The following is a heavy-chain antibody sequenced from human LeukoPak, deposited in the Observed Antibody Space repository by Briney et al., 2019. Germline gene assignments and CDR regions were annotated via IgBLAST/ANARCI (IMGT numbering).Heavy chain of an antibody. D-gene: IGHD3-22*01. CDR3: AREPYYYDHTGFHPRYLDS. CDR2: IKQDGSEK. CDR1: GFTFSNYW. V-gene: IGHV3-7*01. Sequence: GGSLRLSCAASGFTFSNYWMGWVRQAPGKGLEWVANIKQDGSEKYFVDSVKGRFTISRDNAKNSLYLQMNSLRAEDTAVYYCAREPYYYDHTGFHPRYLDSWGQGALVSVSS. J-gene: IGHJ4*02.